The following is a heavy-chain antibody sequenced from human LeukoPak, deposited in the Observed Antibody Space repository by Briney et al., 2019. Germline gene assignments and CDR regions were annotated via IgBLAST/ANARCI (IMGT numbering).Heavy chain of an antibody. CDR3: ARARELAAAYFDY. CDR1: GYTFTSYY. D-gene: IGHD2-15*01. J-gene: IGHJ4*02. CDR2: INPSGCST. V-gene: IGHV1-46*01. Sequence: ASEKVSCKASGYTFTSYYMHWVRQAPGQGLEWMGIINPSGCSTSYAQKFQGRVTMTRDMSTSTVYMELSSLRSEDTAVYYCARARELAAAYFDYWGQGTLVTVSS.